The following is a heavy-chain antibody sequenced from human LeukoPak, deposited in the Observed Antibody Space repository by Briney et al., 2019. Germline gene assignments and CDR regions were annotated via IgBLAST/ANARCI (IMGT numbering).Heavy chain of an antibody. V-gene: IGHV4-4*07. Sequence: PSETLSLTCTVSGGSISSYYWSWIRQPAGKGLEWIGRIYTSGSTNYNPSLKSRVTISVDTSKNQFSLKLSSVTAADTAVYYCARHAPFAINPYYFDYWGQGTLVTVSS. CDR1: GGSISSYY. J-gene: IGHJ4*02. D-gene: IGHD2-21*01. CDR3: ARHAPFAINPYYFDY. CDR2: IYTSGST.